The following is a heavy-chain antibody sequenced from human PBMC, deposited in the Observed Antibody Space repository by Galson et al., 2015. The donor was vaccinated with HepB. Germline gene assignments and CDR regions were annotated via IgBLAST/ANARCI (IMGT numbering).Heavy chain of an antibody. CDR2: IDPSDSYS. Sequence: QSGAEVKKPGESLRISCEASGYSFDDYWITWVRQMPGKGLEWMGRIDPSDSYSNYGPSFQGHVSFSVDKSLSTAYLQWSSLEASDTAVYYCARTYHEAFYVWGPGTLDTVS. CDR3: ARTYHEAFYV. CDR1: GYSFDDYW. J-gene: IGHJ3*01. D-gene: IGHD2-2*01. V-gene: IGHV5-10-1*01.